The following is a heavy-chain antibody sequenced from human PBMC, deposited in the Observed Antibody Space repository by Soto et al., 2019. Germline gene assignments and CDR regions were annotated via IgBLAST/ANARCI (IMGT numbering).Heavy chain of an antibody. V-gene: IGHV3-30*18. CDR3: AKDISSYSGGYTYSFDY. J-gene: IGHJ4*02. CDR2: ISHDGSKK. Sequence: QVQLVESGGGVVQPGRSLRLSCVASGFSFGKYAMHWVRQAPGKELEWVAVISHDGSKKYSADSVMGRFTISRDNSENTLFLQVNSLRGEDTAVYYCAKDISSYSGGYTYSFDYWGQGTLVTVSS. D-gene: IGHD1-26*01. CDR1: GFSFGKYA.